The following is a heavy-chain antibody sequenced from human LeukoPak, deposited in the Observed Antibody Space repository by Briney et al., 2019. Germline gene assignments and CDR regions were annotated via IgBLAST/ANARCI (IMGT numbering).Heavy chain of an antibody. D-gene: IGHD3-22*01. CDR3: ARDKYYYDSSGGGYYFDY. V-gene: IGHV3-48*01. J-gene: IGHJ4*02. CDR2: ISTSSTTI. CDR1: GFTFSSYS. Sequence: PGGSLRLSCAASGFTFSSYSMNWVRQAPGKGLEWVSYISTSSTTIYYADSVKGRFTISRDNAKNSLYLQMNSLRAEDTAVYYCARDKYYYDSSGGGYYFDYWGQGTLVTVSS.